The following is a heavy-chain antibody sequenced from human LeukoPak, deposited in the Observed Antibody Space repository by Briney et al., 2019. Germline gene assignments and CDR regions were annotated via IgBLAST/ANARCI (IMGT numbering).Heavy chain of an antibody. CDR2: ISSSSSYI. CDR1: GFTFSTYS. CDR3: ARAGILGYYFDY. Sequence: GGSLRLSCAASGFTFSTYSMNWVRQAPGKGLEWVSSISSSSSYIYYADSVKGRFTISRDNSKNTVYLQMNSLRAEDTAVYYCARAGILGYYFDYWGQGTLVTVSS. D-gene: IGHD3-9*01. J-gene: IGHJ4*02. V-gene: IGHV3-21*01.